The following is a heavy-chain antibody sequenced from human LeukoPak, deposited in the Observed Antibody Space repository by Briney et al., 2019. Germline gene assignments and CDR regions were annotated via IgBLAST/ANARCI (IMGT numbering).Heavy chain of an antibody. D-gene: IGHD6-6*01. J-gene: IGHJ4*02. CDR3: ARARRIAARRLFDY. V-gene: IGHV4-39*07. CDR1: GGSISSSSYY. Sequence: SETLSLTCTVSGGSISSSSYYWGWIRQPPGKGLEWIGSIYYSGSTYYNPSLKSRVTISVDTSKNQFSLKLSSVTAADTAVYYCARARRIAARRLFDYWGQGTLVTVSS. CDR2: IYYSGST.